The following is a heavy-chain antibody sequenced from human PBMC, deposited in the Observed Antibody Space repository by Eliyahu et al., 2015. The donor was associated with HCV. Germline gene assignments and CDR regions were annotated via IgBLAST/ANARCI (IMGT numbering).Heavy chain of an antibody. V-gene: IGHV4-4*02. CDR2: IYHSGST. J-gene: IGHJ3*02. CDR3: ARDRGGFGFDI. D-gene: IGHD5-24*01. Sequence: QVQLQESGPGLVKPSGTLSLTCTVSGGSVSASNWWSWVRQPPGKGLEWIGEIYHSGSTHYNPSLKSRVTMSVDKSKNQFSLNLRSVTAADTAVYYCARDRGGFGFDIWGQGTMVTVSS. CDR1: GGSVSASNW.